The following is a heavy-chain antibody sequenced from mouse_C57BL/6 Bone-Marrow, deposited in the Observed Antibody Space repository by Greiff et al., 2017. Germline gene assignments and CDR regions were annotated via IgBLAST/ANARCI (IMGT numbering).Heavy chain of an antibody. D-gene: IGHD1-1*01. CDR2: INPNNGGT. CDR3: ARDYYGSSWYFDY. V-gene: IGHV1-26*01. J-gene: IGHJ2*01. Sequence: VQLQQSGPELVKPGASVKISCKASGYTFTDYYMNWVKQSHGKSLEWIGDINPNNGGTSYNQKLKGKATLNVDKSSSTDYMALRSLTSEDSAVYYCARDYYGSSWYFDYWGQGTILTVSS. CDR1: GYTFTDYY.